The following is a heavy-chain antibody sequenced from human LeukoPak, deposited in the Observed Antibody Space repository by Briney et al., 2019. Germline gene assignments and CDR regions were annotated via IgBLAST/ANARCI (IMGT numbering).Heavy chain of an antibody. CDR2: INPSGGST. CDR1: GYTFTSYY. J-gene: IGHJ6*03. Sequence: ASVKVSCKASGYTFTSYYMHRVRQAPGQGLEWMGIINPSGGSTSYAQKFQGRVTMTRDMSTSTVYMELSSLRSEDTAVYYCARVPVDDYYYYYMDVWGKGTTVTVSS. V-gene: IGHV1-46*01. D-gene: IGHD3/OR15-3a*01. CDR3: ARVPVDDYYYYYMDV.